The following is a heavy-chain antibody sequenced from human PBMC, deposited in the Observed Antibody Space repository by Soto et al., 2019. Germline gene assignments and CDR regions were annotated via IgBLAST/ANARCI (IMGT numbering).Heavy chain of an antibody. CDR3: SRGEDS. CDR1: GGSFSGYY. Sequence: QVQIQQWGAGLLKPSETLSLTCAVYGGSFSGYYWSWIRQPPGKGLEWIGEINHSGSTNYDPSLKCRVTISVDTTKCQFSLKLSSVTVADTAAYYCSRGEDSWGKGVLLTVSS. CDR2: INHSGST. J-gene: IGHJ4*02. V-gene: IGHV4-34*01.